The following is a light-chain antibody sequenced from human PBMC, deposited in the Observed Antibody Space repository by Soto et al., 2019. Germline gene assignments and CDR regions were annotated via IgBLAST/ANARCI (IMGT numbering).Light chain of an antibody. J-gene: IGKJ1*01. CDR2: GTS. Sequence: EIVLTQSPGTLSLSPGERATLSCRASQSVTSNYLAWYQQKPGQAPRLLIYGTSSRATRIPDRFSGSGSGTGFTLTFSRLEPEDFAVYYCKQYSTSPRTFGQGTKVEIK. V-gene: IGKV3-20*01. CDR1: QSVTSNY. CDR3: KQYSTSPRT.